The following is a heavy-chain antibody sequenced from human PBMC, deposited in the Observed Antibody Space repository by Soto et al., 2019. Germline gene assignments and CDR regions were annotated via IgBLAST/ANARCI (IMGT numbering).Heavy chain of an antibody. CDR2: INPADSDI. Sequence: EVQLVQSGTGVKKPGASLKISCQGSGYSFTNNWIGWVRQMPGKGLGWMGIINPADSDIKYSPSFQGQVTISPDKSIGTTYLQWSSLKASDTAMYYCARHQRDDASRKIDCWGQGTLVTVSS. CDR3: ARHQRDDASRKIDC. CDR1: GYSFTNNW. V-gene: IGHV5-51*01. J-gene: IGHJ4*02. D-gene: IGHD3-16*01.